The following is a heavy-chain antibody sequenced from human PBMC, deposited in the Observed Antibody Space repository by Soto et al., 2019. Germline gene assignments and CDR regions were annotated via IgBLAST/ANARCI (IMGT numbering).Heavy chain of an antibody. J-gene: IGHJ4*02. CDR2: ISAYNGNT. V-gene: IGHV1-18*01. D-gene: IGHD6-13*01. Sequence: QVQLVQSGAEVKKPGASVKVSCKASGYTFTNYGISWVRQAPGQGLEWMGWISAYNGNTKYAQKLQGRVTMTTDTTTSTGYMGLRSLRSDDTAVYYCARDLGQQLADYWGQGTLGTVSS. CDR1: GYTFTNYG. CDR3: ARDLGQQLADY.